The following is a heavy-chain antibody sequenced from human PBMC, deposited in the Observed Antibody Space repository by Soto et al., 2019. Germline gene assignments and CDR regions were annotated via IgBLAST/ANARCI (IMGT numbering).Heavy chain of an antibody. D-gene: IGHD6-19*01. Sequence: QLQLQESGPGLVKPSETLSLTCTVSGGSISSSSYYWGWIRQPPGKGLEWIGSIYYSGSTYYNPSLKSRVTISVDTSKNQFSLKLSSVTAADTAVYYCARHRSGWNYWPADAFDIWGQGTMVTVSS. CDR2: IYYSGST. J-gene: IGHJ3*02. CDR3: ARHRSGWNYWPADAFDI. CDR1: GGSISSSSYY. V-gene: IGHV4-39*01.